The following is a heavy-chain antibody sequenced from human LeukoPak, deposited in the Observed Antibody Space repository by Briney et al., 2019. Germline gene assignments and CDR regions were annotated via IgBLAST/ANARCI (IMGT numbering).Heavy chain of an antibody. Sequence: PRASVKVSCKASGGTFSSYAISWVRQAPGQGLEWMGGIIPIFGTANYAQKFQGRVTITADESTSTAYMELSSLRSEDTAVYYCAREAKGYYDSSGYDDAFDIWGQGTMVTVSS. CDR1: GGTFSSYA. J-gene: IGHJ3*02. D-gene: IGHD3-22*01. CDR2: IIPIFGTA. V-gene: IGHV1-69*13. CDR3: AREAKGYYDSSGYDDAFDI.